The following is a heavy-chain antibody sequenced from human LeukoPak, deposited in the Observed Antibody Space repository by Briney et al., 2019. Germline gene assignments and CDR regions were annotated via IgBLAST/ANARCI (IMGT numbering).Heavy chain of an antibody. CDR1: GYTFTSYD. CDR2: MSPNSGNT. V-gene: IGHV1-8*01. CDR3: ASVDTAMVTLFN. D-gene: IGHD5-18*01. J-gene: IGHJ4*02. Sequence: ASVKVSCKASGYTFTSYDINWVRQATGQGLEWMGWMSPNSGNTGYAQKFRGRVTMTRNTSIITAYMELSSLRSEDTAVYYCASVDTAMVTLFNWGQGTLVTVSS.